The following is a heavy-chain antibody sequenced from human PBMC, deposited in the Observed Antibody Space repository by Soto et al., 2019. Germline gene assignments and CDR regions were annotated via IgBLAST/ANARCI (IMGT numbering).Heavy chain of an antibody. CDR1: GYTFTSYG. J-gene: IGHJ4*02. CDR3: AREPHGDFWSGYFNYLDY. D-gene: IGHD3-3*01. CDR2: ISAYNGNT. V-gene: IGHV1-18*01. Sequence: ASVKVSCKASGYTFTSYGISWVRQAPGQGLEWMGWISAYNGNTNYAQKLQGRVTMTTDTSTSTAYMELRSLRSDDTAVYYCAREPHGDFWSGYFNYLDYWGQGTLVTVSS.